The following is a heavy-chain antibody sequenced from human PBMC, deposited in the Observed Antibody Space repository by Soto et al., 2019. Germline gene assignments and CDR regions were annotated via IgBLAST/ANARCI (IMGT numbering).Heavy chain of an antibody. Sequence: SRVLKNPGKGLEWVSAISGSGGSTYYADFVKGRFTISRNNSKNTLYLQMNSLRAEDTAVYYCAKPILGSSWLFDYWGQGTLVTVSS. J-gene: IGHJ4*02. D-gene: IGHD6-13*01. CDR2: ISGSGGST. CDR3: AKPILGSSWLFDY. V-gene: IGHV3-23*01.